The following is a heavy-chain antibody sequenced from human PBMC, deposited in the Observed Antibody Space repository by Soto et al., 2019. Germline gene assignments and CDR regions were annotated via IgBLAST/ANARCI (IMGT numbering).Heavy chain of an antibody. CDR1: EFTFGNYW. V-gene: IGHV3-74*01. J-gene: IGHJ6*02. CDR2: INPDGSNT. Sequence: GGSLRLSCAASEFTFGNYWMHWVRQSPGKGLVWVSRINPDGSNTDYADSVMGRFTISRDNAQNSLYLQMDSLRDEDTAVYYCARLYYDYVWGQGTTVTVSS. D-gene: IGHD3-3*01. CDR3: ARLYYDYV.